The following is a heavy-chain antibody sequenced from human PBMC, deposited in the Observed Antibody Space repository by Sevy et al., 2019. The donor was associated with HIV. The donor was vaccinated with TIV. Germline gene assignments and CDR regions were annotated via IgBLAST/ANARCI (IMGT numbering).Heavy chain of an antibody. J-gene: IGHJ4*02. D-gene: IGHD3-3*01. CDR2: INHREVT. CDR3: VRFDTKIKIFGVPRGAY. CDR1: GGSFSDFY. Sequence: SETLSLTCTVYGGSFSDFYWNWIRQSPGKGLEWIGEINHREVTNYNPSLKSRATISADASNRQFSLKLTSVTAADTAVYYCVRFDTKIKIFGVPRGAYWGQGTLVTVSS. V-gene: IGHV4-34*01.